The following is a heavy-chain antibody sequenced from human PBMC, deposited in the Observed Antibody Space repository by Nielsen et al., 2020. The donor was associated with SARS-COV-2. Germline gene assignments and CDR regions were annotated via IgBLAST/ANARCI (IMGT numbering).Heavy chain of an antibody. CDR2: INQDGREK. CDR3: VRDSSVVIWSGYPVD. CDR1: GFTFGNYW. J-gene: IGHJ4*02. V-gene: IGHV3-7*01. Sequence: GGSLRLSCVASGFTFGNYWMTWVRQAPGKGLEWVANINQDGREKYYVDSVKGRFTISRDNAKNSLYLQMNSLRAEDTAVYYCVRDSSVVIWSGYPVDWGQGTLVTVSS. D-gene: IGHD3-3*01.